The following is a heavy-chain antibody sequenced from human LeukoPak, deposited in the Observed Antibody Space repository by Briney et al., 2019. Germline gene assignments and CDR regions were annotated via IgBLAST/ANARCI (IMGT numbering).Heavy chain of an antibody. D-gene: IGHD3-16*01. J-gene: IGHJ4*02. V-gene: IGHV3-11*05. CDR3: TRERRGSYYAFES. CDR2: VMSGRGST. Sequence: PGGSLRLSCAASGFSVSDYSISWIRQSPGKVPEWISYVMSGRGSTNYADSVKGRFTISRDNAKNSVALQLDGLRADDTAVYFCTRERRGSYYAFESWGQGTLVTVSS. CDR1: GFSVSDYS.